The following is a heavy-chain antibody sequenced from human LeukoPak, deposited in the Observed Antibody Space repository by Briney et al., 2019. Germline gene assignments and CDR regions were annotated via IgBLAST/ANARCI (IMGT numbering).Heavy chain of an antibody. CDR1: GFSFSRYG. Sequence: GGSLRLSCAASGFSFSRYGMKWVRQAPGKGLEWLSYIRGSDSTTYYADSVKGRFTISRDNAKNSLYLQMDSLRVEDTAVYYCAKRAGSSAHSFDYWGQGTLVTVSS. J-gene: IGHJ4*02. V-gene: IGHV3-48*03. CDR3: AKRAGSSAHSFDY. CDR2: IRGSDSTT. D-gene: IGHD2-2*01.